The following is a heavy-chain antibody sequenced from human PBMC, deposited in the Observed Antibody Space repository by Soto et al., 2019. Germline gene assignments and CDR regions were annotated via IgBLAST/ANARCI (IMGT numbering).Heavy chain of an antibody. CDR3: ARAEKWVTGRTGAD. D-gene: IGHD1-20*01. CDR2: INPNSGGT. Sequence: GASVKVSCKDSGYTFTGYYMHWVRQAPGQGLEWMGWINPNSGGTNYAQKFQGRVTMTRDTSISTAYMELSRLRSEDTAVYYCARAEKWVTGRTGADWGQGTLVTVSS. J-gene: IGHJ4*02. CDR1: GYTFTGYY. V-gene: IGHV1-2*02.